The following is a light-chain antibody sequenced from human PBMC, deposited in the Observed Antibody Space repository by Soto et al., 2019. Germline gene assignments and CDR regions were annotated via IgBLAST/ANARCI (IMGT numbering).Light chain of an antibody. Sequence: EVGLTQSPGTVSLSPGERATLSCRASQSVSSSYLAWYQQKPGQAPRLLIYGASSRATGIPDRFSGSGSGTDFTLTISRLEPEDFAVYYCQQYGSSPFGGGTKVDNK. J-gene: IGKJ4*01. CDR2: GAS. CDR3: QQYGSSP. CDR1: QSVSSSY. V-gene: IGKV3-20*01.